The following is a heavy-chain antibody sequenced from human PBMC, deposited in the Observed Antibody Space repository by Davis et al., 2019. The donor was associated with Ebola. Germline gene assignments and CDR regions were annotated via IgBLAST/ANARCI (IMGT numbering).Heavy chain of an antibody. CDR3: ARGGGYSSSWCDY. V-gene: IGHV3-33*08. J-gene: IGHJ4*02. Sequence: GGSLRLSCAASGFTFSSYGMHWVRQAPGKGLEWVAVIWYDGSNKYYADSVKGRFTISRDNSKNTLYLQMNSLRAEDTAVYYCARGGGYSSSWCDYWGQGTLVTVSS. CDR1: GFTFSSYG. D-gene: IGHD6-13*01. CDR2: IWYDGSNK.